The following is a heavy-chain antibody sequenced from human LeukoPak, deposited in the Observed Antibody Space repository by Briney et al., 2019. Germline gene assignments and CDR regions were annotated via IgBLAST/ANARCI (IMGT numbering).Heavy chain of an antibody. Sequence: SETLSLTCTVSGGSISSYYWSWIRQPAGKGLEWIGRIYTSGSTNYNPSLKSRVTMSVDTSKNQFSLKLSSVTAADTAVYYCARDSYSSGWPESFYYYYYYMDVWGKGTTVTISS. CDR3: ARDSYSSGWPESFYYYYYYMDV. V-gene: IGHV4-4*07. D-gene: IGHD6-19*01. CDR1: GGSISSYY. J-gene: IGHJ6*03. CDR2: IYTSGST.